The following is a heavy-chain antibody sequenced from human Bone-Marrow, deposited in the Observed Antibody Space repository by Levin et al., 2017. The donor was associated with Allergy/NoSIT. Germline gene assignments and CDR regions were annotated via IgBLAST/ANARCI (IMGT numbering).Heavy chain of an antibody. J-gene: IGHJ4*02. V-gene: IGHV3-23*01. CDR1: GFTFSRYA. Sequence: GGSLRLSCAASGFTFSRYAMAWVRQAPGQGLEWVSGMSGSGGRTAYADSVKGRFTISRDNSKNIMYLQMNSLRVEDTAIYYCAREDNWNYDYWGQGTLVTVSS. CDR3: AREDNWNYDY. CDR2: MSGSGGRT. D-gene: IGHD1-7*01.